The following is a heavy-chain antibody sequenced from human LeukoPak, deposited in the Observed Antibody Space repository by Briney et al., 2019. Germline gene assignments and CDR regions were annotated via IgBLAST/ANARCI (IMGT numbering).Heavy chain of an antibody. CDR3: ARGRYYLDY. J-gene: IGHJ4*02. CDR2: IKSDGITI. CDR1: GFTFSNYM. D-gene: IGHD3-16*01. Sequence: PGGSLRLSCAASGFTFSNYMMHWVRQAPGKGLVWVSRIKSDGITITYADSVKGRFAISRDNAKNTLYLQMNSLRAEDTAVYYCARGRYYLDYWGQGTLVSVSS. V-gene: IGHV3-74*01.